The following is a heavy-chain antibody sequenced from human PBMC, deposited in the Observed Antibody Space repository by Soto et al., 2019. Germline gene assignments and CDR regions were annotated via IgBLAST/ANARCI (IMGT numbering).Heavy chain of an antibody. CDR1: GFRFSDYD. Sequence: EVQLVESGGVLIQRGGSLRLSCEASGFRFSDYDMHWVRQPSGKGLEWVSGIGTNADTHYSDAVKGRFTISRENDRNSLFLQMKSLKADDTAVYFCARGRPFWSDFCIDYWGQGTLVTVSS. CDR2: IGTNADT. V-gene: IGHV3-13*01. J-gene: IGHJ4*02. CDR3: ARGRPFWSDFCIDY. D-gene: IGHD3-3*01.